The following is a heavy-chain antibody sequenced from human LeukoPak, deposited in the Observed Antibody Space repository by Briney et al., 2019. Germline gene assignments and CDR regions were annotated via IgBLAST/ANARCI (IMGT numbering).Heavy chain of an antibody. CDR3: AASSTGSGYPYRSYYFDY. Sequence: SETLSLTCAVYGGSFSGYYWSWIRQPPGKGREWIGEINHSGSTNYNPSLKSRVTISVDTSKNQFSLKLSSVTAADTAVYYCAASSTGSGYPYRSYYFDYWGQGTLVTVSS. J-gene: IGHJ4*02. CDR2: INHSGST. V-gene: IGHV4-34*01. D-gene: IGHD5-12*01. CDR1: GGSFSGYY.